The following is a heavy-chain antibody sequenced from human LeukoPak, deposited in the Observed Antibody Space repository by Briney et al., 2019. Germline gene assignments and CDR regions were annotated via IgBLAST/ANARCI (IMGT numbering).Heavy chain of an antibody. D-gene: IGHD5-24*01. CDR3: ASHRSGWLQSSFDY. CDR1: GYTFTSYY. CDR2: INPSGGST. Sequence: ASVKVSCKASGYTFTSYYMHWVRQAPGQGLGWMGIINPSGGSTSYAQKFQGRVTMTRDMSTSTVYMELSSVTAADTAVYYCASHRSGWLQSSFDYWGQGTLVTVSS. V-gene: IGHV1-46*01. J-gene: IGHJ4*02.